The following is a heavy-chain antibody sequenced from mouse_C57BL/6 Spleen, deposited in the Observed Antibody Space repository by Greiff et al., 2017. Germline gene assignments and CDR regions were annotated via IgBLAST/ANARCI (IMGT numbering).Heavy chain of an antibody. CDR2: IDPSDSYT. Sequence: QVQLQQPGAELVMPGASVKLSCKASGYTFTSYWMHWVKQRPGQGLEWIGEIDPSDSYTNYNQKFKGKSTLTVDKSSSTAYMQLSSLTSEDSAVYYCARGGEYGGYYAMDYWGQGTSVTVSS. V-gene: IGHV1-69*01. CDR3: ARGGEYGGYYAMDY. CDR1: GYTFTSYW. J-gene: IGHJ4*01. D-gene: IGHD1-2*01.